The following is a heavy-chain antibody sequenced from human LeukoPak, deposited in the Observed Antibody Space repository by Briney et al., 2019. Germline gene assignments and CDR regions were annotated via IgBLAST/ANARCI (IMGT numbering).Heavy chain of an antibody. D-gene: IGHD3-9*01. CDR2: INHSGST. V-gene: IGHV4-34*01. CDR3: AGGSRRYFDWLLYDY. Sequence: SETLSFTCAVYGGSFSGYYWSWIRQPPGKGLEWTGEINHSGSTNYNPSLKSRVTISVDTSKNQFSLKLSSVTAADTAVYYCAGGSRRYFDWLLYDYWGQGTLVTVSS. J-gene: IGHJ4*02. CDR1: GGSFSGYY.